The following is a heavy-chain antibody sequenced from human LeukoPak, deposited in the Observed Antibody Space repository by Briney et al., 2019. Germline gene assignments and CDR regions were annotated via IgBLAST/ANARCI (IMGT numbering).Heavy chain of an antibody. J-gene: IGHJ5*02. V-gene: IGHV3-9*01. D-gene: IGHD6-13*01. Sequence: GGSLRLSCAASGFTFSSYGMSWVRQAPGKGLEWVSGISWNSGTIGYADSVKGRFTISRDNAKNSLYLQMNSLRPEDTALYYCAKDIRPIVAAGFDPWGQGTLVTVSS. CDR2: ISWNSGTI. CDR3: AKDIRPIVAAGFDP. CDR1: GFTFSSYG.